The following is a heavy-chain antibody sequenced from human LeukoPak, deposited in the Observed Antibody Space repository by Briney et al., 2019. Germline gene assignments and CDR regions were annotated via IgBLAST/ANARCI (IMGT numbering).Heavy chain of an antibody. J-gene: IGHJ5*02. CDR3: ARLDYYDSSAGFDP. Sequence: SETLSLTCAVYGGSFSGYYWSWIRQPPGKGLEWIGEINHSGSTNYNPSLKSRVTISVDTSKNQFSLKLSSVTAADTAVYYCARLDYYDSSAGFDPWGQGTLVTVSS. CDR2: INHSGST. CDR1: GGSFSGYY. V-gene: IGHV4-34*01. D-gene: IGHD3-22*01.